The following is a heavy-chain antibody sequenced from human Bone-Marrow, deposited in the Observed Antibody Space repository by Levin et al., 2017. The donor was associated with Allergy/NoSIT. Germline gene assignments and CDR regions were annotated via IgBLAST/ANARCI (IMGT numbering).Heavy chain of an antibody. CDR1: GFTFSTYA. CDR2: ISFDGYKR. V-gene: IGHV3-30-3*01. CDR3: ASLIFCGSDCRPRNIPLWATRSGGEAGPWGREDS. J-gene: IGHJ5*01. D-gene: IGHD2-21*02. Sequence: GGSLRLSCTDSGFTFSTYAFHWVRQAPGKGLEWVATISFDGYKRYYADSVTGRFTISRDNARNTLYLQMTGLKTEDAAVYFCASLIFCGSDCRPRNIPLWATRSGGEAGPWGREDSWGHGTLVTVSS.